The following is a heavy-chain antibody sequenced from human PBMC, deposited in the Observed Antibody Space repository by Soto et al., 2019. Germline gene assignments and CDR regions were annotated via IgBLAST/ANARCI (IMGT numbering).Heavy chain of an antibody. CDR2: ISHDGYNR. J-gene: IGHJ1*01. CDR3: VTEDESSGHAGTFHH. CDR1: GLTFSKYV. D-gene: IGHD3-22*01. Sequence: QVHLVESGGGVVQPGRSLRLSCLASGLTFSKYVIHWVRLPPGKGLQWVALISHDGYNRQYPEAVRGRFTISRDNSKNTVSLQMDNLRGDDTAVYYCVTEDESSGHAGTFHHWGQGTQVTVSS. V-gene: IGHV3-30-3*01.